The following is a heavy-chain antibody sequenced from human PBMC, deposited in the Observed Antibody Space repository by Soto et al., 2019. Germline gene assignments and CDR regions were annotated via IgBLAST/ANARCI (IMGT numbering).Heavy chain of an antibody. Sequence: GGSLRLSWAASGFTSSSYSVNWVRQAPGEGLEWVSYFNSISSTISYADSVKGRFTISRDNAKNSLYLQMNSLRAEDTAVYYCARDRDYAFDYWCPGPLVTVSS. CDR1: GFTSSSYS. CDR3: ARDRDYAFDY. J-gene: IGHJ4*02. CDR2: FNSISSTI. D-gene: IGHD3-16*01. V-gene: IGHV3-48*01.